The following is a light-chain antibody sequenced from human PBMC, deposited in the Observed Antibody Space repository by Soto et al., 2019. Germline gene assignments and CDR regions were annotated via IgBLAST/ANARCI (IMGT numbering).Light chain of an antibody. V-gene: IGLV2-23*01. J-gene: IGLJ2*01. CDR2: EDN. CDR1: SRDVGTYNL. CDR3: CAYAGSSTLV. Sequence: QSALTQPASLSGSPGQSITISCTGTSRDVGTYNLVSWYQQHPGKAPKLIIFEDNKRPSGISNRFSGSKSANTASLTISGLQAEDEADYYCCAYAGSSTLVLGGGTKLTVL.